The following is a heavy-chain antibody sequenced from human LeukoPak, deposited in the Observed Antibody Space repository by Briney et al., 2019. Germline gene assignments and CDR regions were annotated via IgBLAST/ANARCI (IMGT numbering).Heavy chain of an antibody. V-gene: IGHV3-23*01. CDR2: ISGSGGST. CDR1: GFTLSDYY. J-gene: IGHJ4*02. CDR3: AKDQGHRVGSYTFDY. D-gene: IGHD1-26*01. Sequence: GGSLRLSCAASGFTLSDYYMRWVRQAPGKGLEWVSAISGSGGSTYYADSVKGRFTISRDNSKNTLYLQMNSLRAEDTAVYYCAKDQGHRVGSYTFDYWGQGTLVTVSS.